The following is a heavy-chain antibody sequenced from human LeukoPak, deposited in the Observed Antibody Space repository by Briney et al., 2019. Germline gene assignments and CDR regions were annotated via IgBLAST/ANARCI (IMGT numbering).Heavy chain of an antibody. V-gene: IGHV4-34*01. CDR3: ARAEGYYYGSGSYIPYYFDY. CDR1: GGSFSGYY. D-gene: IGHD3-10*01. J-gene: IGHJ4*02. CDR2: INHSGST. Sequence: PSETLSLTCAVYGGSFSGYYWSWIRQPPGKGLEWIGEINHSGSTNYNPSLKSRVTISVDTSKNQFSLKLSSVTAADTAVYYCARAEGYYYGSGSYIPYYFDYWGQGTLVTVSS.